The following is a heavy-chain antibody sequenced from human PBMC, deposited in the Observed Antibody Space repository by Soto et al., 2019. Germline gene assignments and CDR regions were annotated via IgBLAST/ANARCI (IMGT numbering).Heavy chain of an antibody. D-gene: IGHD6-13*01. V-gene: IGHV3-33*01. Sequence: GGSLRLSCAASGFTFSSYGMHWVRQAPGKGLEWVAVIWYDGSNKYYADSVKGRFTISRDNSKNTLYLQMNSLRAEDTAVYYCARDRSIAAAGVFDYWGQGTLVTVSS. CDR1: GFTFSSYG. J-gene: IGHJ4*02. CDR3: ARDRSIAAAGVFDY. CDR2: IWYDGSNK.